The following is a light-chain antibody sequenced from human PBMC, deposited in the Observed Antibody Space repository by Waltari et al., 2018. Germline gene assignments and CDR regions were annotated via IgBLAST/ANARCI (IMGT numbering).Light chain of an antibody. J-gene: IGLJ2*01. CDR3: QTWDSGTVV. V-gene: IGLV4-69*01. CDR1: SGHNSYA. Sequence: QLVLTQSPSASASLGASVKLTCTLSSGHNSYAIACHQQQPEKGPRYLMKLNSDGSHSKGDGIPDRFSGSSSGAERYLTISSLQSEDEADYYCQTWDSGTVVFGGGTKLTVL. CDR2: LNSDGSH.